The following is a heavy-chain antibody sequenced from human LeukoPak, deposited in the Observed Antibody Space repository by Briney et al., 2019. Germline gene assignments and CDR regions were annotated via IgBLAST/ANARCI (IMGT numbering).Heavy chain of an antibody. CDR2: IYTSGST. V-gene: IGHV4-61*02. CDR1: GGSISSGSYY. CDR3: AGDMSGSRQFDY. J-gene: IGHJ4*02. Sequence: PSQTLSLTCTVSGGSISSGSYYWSWIRQPAGKGLEWIGRIYTSGSTNYNPSLKSRVTMSVDTSKNQFSLKLSSVTAADTAVYYCAGDMSGSRQFDYWGQGTLVTVSS. D-gene: IGHD1-26*01.